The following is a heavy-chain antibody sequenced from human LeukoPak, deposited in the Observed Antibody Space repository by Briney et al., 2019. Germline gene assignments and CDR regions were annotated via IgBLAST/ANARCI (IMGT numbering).Heavy chain of an antibody. CDR1: GYTFTSYD. Sequence: ASVKVSCKASGYTFTSYDINWVRQATGQGLEWMGWMNPNSGNTGYAQKFQGRVTMTRNTSISTAYMELGSLRSEDTAVYYCARYDILTGSGGYWGQGTLVTVSS. J-gene: IGHJ4*02. V-gene: IGHV1-8*01. CDR2: MNPNSGNT. D-gene: IGHD3-9*01. CDR3: ARYDILTGSGGY.